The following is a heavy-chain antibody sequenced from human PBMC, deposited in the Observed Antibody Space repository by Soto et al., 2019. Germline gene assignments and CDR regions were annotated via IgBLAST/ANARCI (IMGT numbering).Heavy chain of an antibody. CDR2: IWYDGSKK. Sequence: QVQLVESGGGVVQPGTSLRLSCEASGFTFSGFGMHWVRQAPGKGLEWVAVIWYDGSKKYYEECVKGRFTISRDNSKNALYLQMNSLRAEDTAVYYCARGRGGSYGGNSAHFDIWGQGTLVTVSS. CDR1: GFTFSGFG. CDR3: ARGRGGSYGGNSAHFDI. D-gene: IGHD4-17*01. J-gene: IGHJ3*02. V-gene: IGHV3-33*01.